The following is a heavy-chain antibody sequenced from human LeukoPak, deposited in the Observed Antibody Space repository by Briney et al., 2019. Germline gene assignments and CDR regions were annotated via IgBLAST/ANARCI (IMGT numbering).Heavy chain of an antibody. V-gene: IGHV3-30*04. CDR2: ISYDGSDK. CDR1: GLTFGSFA. Sequence: GGSLRLSCAASGLTFGSFAIHWVRQAPVKGLEWVALISYDGSDKYYADSVKGRFTISRDNSKNTLYLQMNSLRAEDTAVYYCARGRGMITFGGVIVPIDYWGQGTLVTVSS. J-gene: IGHJ4*02. D-gene: IGHD3-16*02. CDR3: ARGRGMITFGGVIVPIDY.